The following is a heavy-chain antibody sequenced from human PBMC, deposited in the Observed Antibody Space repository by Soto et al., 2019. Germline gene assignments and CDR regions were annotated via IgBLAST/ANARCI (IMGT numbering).Heavy chain of an antibody. CDR2: IIPIFGTA. CDR3: ARTAYCGGDCYPNHFDY. D-gene: IGHD2-21*02. Sequence: QVQLVQSGAEVKKPGSSVKVSCKASGGTFSSYGISWVRQAPGQGLEWMGGIIPIFGTANYAQKFQGRVTITADESTSTASLELSSRRSEDTAVYYCARTAYCGGDCYPNHFDYWSQGTLVTVSS. V-gene: IGHV1-69*12. J-gene: IGHJ4*02. CDR1: GGTFSSYG.